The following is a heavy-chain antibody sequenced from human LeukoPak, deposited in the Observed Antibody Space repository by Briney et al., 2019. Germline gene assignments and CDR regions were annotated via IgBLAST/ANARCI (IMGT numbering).Heavy chain of an antibody. D-gene: IGHD3-22*01. J-gene: IGHJ5*02. CDR1: GGSLSDYY. CDR2: INHSGST. Sequence: PSETLSLTCAVYGGSLSDYYWSWIRQPPGKGLEWIGEINHSGSTNYNPSLKSRVTISVDTSKNQFSLKLSSVTAADTAVYYCARWSSNYYDTSGRRFDPWGQGTLVTLSS. V-gene: IGHV4-34*01. CDR3: ARWSSNYYDTSGRRFDP.